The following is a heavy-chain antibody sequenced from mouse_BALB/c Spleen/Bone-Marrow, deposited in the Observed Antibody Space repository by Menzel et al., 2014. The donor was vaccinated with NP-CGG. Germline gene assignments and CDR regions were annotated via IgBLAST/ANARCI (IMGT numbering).Heavy chain of an antibody. V-gene: IGHV5-6-4*01. Sequence: QLVESGGGLVKPGGSLKLSCAASGFTFSSYTMSWVRQTPEKRLEWVATISSGGSYTYYPDSVKGRFTISRDNAKNTLYLQMSSLKSEDTAMYYCTRDGKGNYDYAMDYWGQGTSVTVSS. J-gene: IGHJ4*01. CDR1: GFTFSSYT. D-gene: IGHD2-1*01. CDR3: TRDGKGNYDYAMDY. CDR2: ISSGGSYT.